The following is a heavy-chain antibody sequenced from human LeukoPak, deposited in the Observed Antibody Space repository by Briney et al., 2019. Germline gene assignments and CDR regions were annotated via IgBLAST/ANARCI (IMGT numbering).Heavy chain of an antibody. D-gene: IGHD3-16*01. Sequence: SETLSLTCTVSGGSISSGSYYWTWIRQPAGKGLEWVGRIYTSGTPNYNPSLKSRVTISIDTSKDQFSLKLSSVTAADTAVYYCARDRVGDYFDYWGQGTLVTVSS. V-gene: IGHV4-61*02. CDR3: ARDRVGDYFDY. CDR2: IYTSGTP. CDR1: GGSISSGSYY. J-gene: IGHJ4*02.